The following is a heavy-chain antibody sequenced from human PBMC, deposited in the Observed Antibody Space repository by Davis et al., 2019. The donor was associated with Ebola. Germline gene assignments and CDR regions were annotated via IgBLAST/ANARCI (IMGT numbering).Heavy chain of an antibody. D-gene: IGHD3-22*01. Sequence: ASVKVSCKASGYTFTSYYMHWVRQAPGQGLEWMGIINPSGGSTSYAQKFQGRVTMTRDTSTSTVYMELSSLRSADTAVYYCAISAFGYKVGDYWGQGTLVTVSS. CDR3: AISAFGYKVGDY. J-gene: IGHJ4*02. CDR2: INPSGGST. V-gene: IGHV1-46*01. CDR1: GYTFTSYY.